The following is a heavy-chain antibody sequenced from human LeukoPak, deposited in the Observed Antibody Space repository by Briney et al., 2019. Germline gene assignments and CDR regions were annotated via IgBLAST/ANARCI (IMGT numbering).Heavy chain of an antibody. CDR3: TKVARYNWNDVGIFDAFDI. CDR1: EFTFSSFA. CDR2: ISHDGTHK. V-gene: IGHV3-30*04. Sequence: GGSLSLSCTASEFTFSSFAMYWVRQAPGKGLQWVALISHDGTHKYYADSVKGRFTISRDNSMNTLYLQMNSLRTEDTAVYYCTKVARYNWNDVGIFDAFDIWGQGTMVTVSS. J-gene: IGHJ3*02. D-gene: IGHD1-20*01.